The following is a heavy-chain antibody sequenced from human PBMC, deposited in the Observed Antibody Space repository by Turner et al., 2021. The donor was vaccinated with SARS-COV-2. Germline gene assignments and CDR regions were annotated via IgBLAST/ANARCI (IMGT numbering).Heavy chain of an antibody. CDR1: GVTVRSNY. J-gene: IGHJ5*02. Sequence: EVQLVESGGGLVQPGGSLRLSCAASGVTVRSNYMSWVRQAPGKGLEWVSVIYSGGSTYYADSVKGRFTISRDNSKNTLYLQINSLRAEDTAVYYCAREAAAGNFHGWFDPWGQGTLVTVSS. CDR2: IYSGGST. D-gene: IGHD6-13*01. V-gene: IGHV3-66*01. CDR3: AREAAAGNFHGWFDP.